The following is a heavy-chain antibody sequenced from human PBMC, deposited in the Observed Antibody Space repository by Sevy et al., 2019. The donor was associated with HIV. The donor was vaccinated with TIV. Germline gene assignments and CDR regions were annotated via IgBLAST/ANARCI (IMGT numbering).Heavy chain of an antibody. CDR2: IYYSGST. Sequence: SETLSLTCTVSGGSISSYYWSWIRRPPVKGLEWIGYIYYSGSTNYNPSLKSRVTISVDTSKNQFSLKLSSVTAADTAVYYCAREGLTTVVTPRGNAFDIWGQGTMVTVSS. CDR3: AREGLTTVVTPRGNAFDI. V-gene: IGHV4-59*01. CDR1: GGSISSYY. J-gene: IGHJ3*02. D-gene: IGHD4-17*01.